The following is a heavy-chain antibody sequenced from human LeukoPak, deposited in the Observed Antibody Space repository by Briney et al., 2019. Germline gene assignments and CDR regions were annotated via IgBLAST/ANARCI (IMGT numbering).Heavy chain of an antibody. D-gene: IGHD3-22*01. J-gene: IGHJ4*02. V-gene: IGHV1-2*02. Sequence: ASVKVSCKASGYTFTGYYMHWVRQAPGQGLEWMGWINPNSGGTNYAQKFQGRVTMTRDTSISTAYMELSRLRSDDTAVYYCARDGYYDSSGYFYYFDYWGQGTLATVSS. CDR3: ARDGYYDSSGYFYYFDY. CDR1: GYTFTGYY. CDR2: INPNSGGT.